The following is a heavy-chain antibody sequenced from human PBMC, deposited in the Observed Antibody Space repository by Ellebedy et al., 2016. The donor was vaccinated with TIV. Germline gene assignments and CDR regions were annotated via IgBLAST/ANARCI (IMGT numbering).Heavy chain of an antibody. CDR2: IYYSGST. V-gene: IGHV4-39*01. CDR3: ARLRAQRDFDY. Sequence: GSLRLSXIVSGGSISSSSYYWGWIRQPPGKGLEWIGSIYYSGSTYYNPSLKSRVTISVDTSKNQFSLKLSSVTAADTALYYCARLRAQRDFDYWGQGTLVTVSS. CDR1: GGSISSSSYY. J-gene: IGHJ4*02.